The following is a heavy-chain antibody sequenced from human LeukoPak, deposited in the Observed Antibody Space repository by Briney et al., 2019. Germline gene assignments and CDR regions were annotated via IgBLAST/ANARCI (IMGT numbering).Heavy chain of an antibody. V-gene: IGHV4-30-2*01. CDR1: GGSISSGGYS. D-gene: IGHD3-10*01. J-gene: IGHJ5*02. CDR2: IYHSGST. CDR3: ARERSVRGVPVANWFDP. Sequence: PSQTLSLTCAVSGGSISSGGYSWSWIRQPPGKGLEWIVYIYHSGSTYYNPSLKSRVTISVDRSKNQFSLKLSSVTAADTAVYYCARERSVRGVPVANWFDPWGQGTLVTVSS.